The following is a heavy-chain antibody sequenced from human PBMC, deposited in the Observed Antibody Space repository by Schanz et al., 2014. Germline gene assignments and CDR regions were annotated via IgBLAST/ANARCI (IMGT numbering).Heavy chain of an antibody. J-gene: IGHJ4*02. CDR1: DGSISSSSYY. CDR3: ARPGGSSWSFAY. D-gene: IGHD6-13*01. CDR2: IYQSGTT. V-gene: IGHV4-39*01. Sequence: QVQLQESGPGLVKPSENLSLTCTVSDGSISSSSYYWGWIRQPPGKGLEWIGSIYQSGTTYYSPPLRGGTTISVDPSKNKYPRNFSSVTAADTAVYYCARPGGSSWSFAYWGLGRLVIVSS.